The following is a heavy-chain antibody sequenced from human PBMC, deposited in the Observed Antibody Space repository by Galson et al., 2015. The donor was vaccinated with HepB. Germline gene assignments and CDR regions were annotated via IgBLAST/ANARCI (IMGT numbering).Heavy chain of an antibody. CDR2: ISNDGNNK. J-gene: IGHJ2*01. CDR1: GFTFSIYG. V-gene: IGHV3-30*18. D-gene: IGHD6-13*01. Sequence: SLRLSCAASGFTFSIYGMHWVRQAPGKGLEWVAVISNDGNNKEYAGSVKGRFTISRDNSKNTLYLQMNSLRVEDTAVYYCAKDNQQLVPHWYFDLWGRGTLVTVSS. CDR3: AKDNQQLVPHWYFDL.